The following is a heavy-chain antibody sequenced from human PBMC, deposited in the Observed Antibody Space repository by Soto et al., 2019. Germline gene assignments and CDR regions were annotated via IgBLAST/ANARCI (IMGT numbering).Heavy chain of an antibody. J-gene: IGHJ4*02. CDR1: GGSFSNYA. V-gene: IGHV1-69*12. CDR2: IILPFGTP. CDR3: ARRHDYEGYFDY. Sequence: QVRLVQSGAEVKKPGSSVKVSCKASGGSFSNYALSWVRQAPGQGLEWMGVIILPFGTPNYAQKFQGTVTSTAHEAMTTGYMEVSGLRSEDTAGDYCARRHDYEGYFDYWGRGTLVTDSS. D-gene: IGHD3-22*01.